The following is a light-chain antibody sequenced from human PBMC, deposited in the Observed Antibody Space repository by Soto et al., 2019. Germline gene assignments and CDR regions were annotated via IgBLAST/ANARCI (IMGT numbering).Light chain of an antibody. CDR1: SSDVGGYNY. Sequence: QSVLTQPPSASGSPGQSVTISCTGTSSDVGGYNYVSWYQQHPGKAPKLMIYEVSKRPSGVPDRFSGSKSGNTXSXTVXGXXXXXXXXYYCSSYAGSNNNVVFGGGTKLTVL. CDR2: EVS. J-gene: IGLJ2*01. V-gene: IGLV2-8*01. CDR3: SSYAGSNNNVV.